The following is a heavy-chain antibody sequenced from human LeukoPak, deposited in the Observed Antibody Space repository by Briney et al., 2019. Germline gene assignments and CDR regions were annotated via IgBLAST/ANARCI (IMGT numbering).Heavy chain of an antibody. CDR3: ARDLDSSGWYDGPDY. J-gene: IGHJ4*02. Sequence: SVKVSCKASGGTFSSYAISWVRQAPGQGLERMGRIIPILGIANYAQKFQGRVTITADKSTSTAYMELSSLRSEDTAVYYCARDLDSSGWYDGPDYWGQGTLVTVSS. V-gene: IGHV1-69*04. D-gene: IGHD6-19*01. CDR1: GGTFSSYA. CDR2: IIPILGIA.